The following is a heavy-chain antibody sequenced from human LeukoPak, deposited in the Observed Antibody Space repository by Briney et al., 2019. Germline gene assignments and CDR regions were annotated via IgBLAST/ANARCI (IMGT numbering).Heavy chain of an antibody. Sequence: ASVKVSCKASGYTFTGYYLHWVRQAPGQGLEWMGCVNPNSGDANYAQKFQGSVTMTRDTSISTAYMELSRLRSDDTAVYYCARDGEMATISYFDYWGQGTLVTVSS. CDR3: ARDGEMATISYFDY. CDR1: GYTFTGYY. V-gene: IGHV1-2*02. D-gene: IGHD5-24*01. J-gene: IGHJ4*02. CDR2: VNPNSGDA.